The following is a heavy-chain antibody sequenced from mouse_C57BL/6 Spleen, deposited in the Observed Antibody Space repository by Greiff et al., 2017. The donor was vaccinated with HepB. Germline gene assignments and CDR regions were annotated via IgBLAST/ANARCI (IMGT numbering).Heavy chain of an antibody. J-gene: IGHJ1*03. CDR3: ARSGIYYDFWYFDV. D-gene: IGHD2-4*01. Sequence: EVQLQQSGPELVKPGASVKISCKASGYTFTDYYMNWVKQSHGKSLEWIGDINPNNGGTSYNQKFKGKATLTVDKSSSTAYMELRSLTSEDSAVYYCARSGIYYDFWYFDVWGTGTTVTVSS. V-gene: IGHV1-26*01. CDR1: GYTFTDYY. CDR2: INPNNGGT.